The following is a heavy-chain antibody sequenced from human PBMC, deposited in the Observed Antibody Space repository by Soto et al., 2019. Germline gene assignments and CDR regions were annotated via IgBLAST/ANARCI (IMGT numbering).Heavy chain of an antibody. Sequence: ASVKVSWKASGYTFTSYDINWARQATGQGLEWMGWMNPNGGNTGYAQKFQGRVTMTRNTSISTAYMELSSLRSEDTAVYYCARDHPDYTSDYWGQGTLVTVSS. CDR2: MNPNGGNT. V-gene: IGHV1-8*01. D-gene: IGHD4-4*01. J-gene: IGHJ4*02. CDR3: ARDHPDYTSDY. CDR1: GYTFTSYD.